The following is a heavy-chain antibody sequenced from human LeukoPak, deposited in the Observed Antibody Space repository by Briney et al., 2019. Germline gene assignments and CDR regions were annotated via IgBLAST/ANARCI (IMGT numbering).Heavy chain of an antibody. V-gene: IGHV3-13*05. CDR1: GCTFSSHD. J-gene: IGHJ3*02. D-gene: IGHD2-21*01. CDR3: ARSRTLWGAFDI. Sequence: PGGSLRLSCAASGCTFSSHDLHWLRQPTGKGLEWVSGIGTGGDPYYLHSVKGRFTISRENAKNSLYLQMNSLRAGDTAVYYCARSRTLWGAFDIWGQGTMVTVSS. CDR2: IGTGGDP.